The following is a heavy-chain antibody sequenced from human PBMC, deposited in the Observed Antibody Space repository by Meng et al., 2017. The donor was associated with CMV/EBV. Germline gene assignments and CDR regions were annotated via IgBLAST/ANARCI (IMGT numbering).Heavy chain of an antibody. CDR3: ARGYYGSGRDY. J-gene: IGHJ4*02. V-gene: IGHV3-23*01. CDR2: ISGSGDGT. CDR1: GFIFSNYG. Sequence: GGSLRLSCAASGFIFSNYGMTWVRQGPGKRLEWVSAISGSGDGTHFAESVKGRFTISRDNTQNTLYLQMNSLRAEDTAVYYCARGYYGSGRDYWGQGTLVTVSS. D-gene: IGHD3-10*01.